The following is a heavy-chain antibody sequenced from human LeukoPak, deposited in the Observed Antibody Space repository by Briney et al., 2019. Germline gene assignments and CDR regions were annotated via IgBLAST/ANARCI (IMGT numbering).Heavy chain of an antibody. D-gene: IGHD2-8*02. CDR2: ISYDGSAK. CDR1: GFIFSNYD. V-gene: IGHV3-30*18. J-gene: IGHJ4*02. Sequence: GGSLRLSCAASGFIFSNYDMHWVRQAPGKGLEWLAVISYDGSAKYYADAVKGRFTVSKDDSMNTLYLQMNSLRVEDTAVYYCAKARGGTVNDPADYWGQGTLVTVSS. CDR3: AKARGGTVNDPADY.